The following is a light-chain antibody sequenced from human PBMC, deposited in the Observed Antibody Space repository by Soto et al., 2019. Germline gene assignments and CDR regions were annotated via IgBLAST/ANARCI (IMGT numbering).Light chain of an antibody. CDR2: GAS. J-gene: IGKJ5*01. CDR3: QQRSNWPPIT. Sequence: EIVMTQSPATLSVSPGESVTLSCRASQSVSNNLVWYQQKPGQAPRLLIYGASTRATGVPVRFSGSGSGTDFTLTISSLEPEDFAVYYCQQRSNWPPITFGQGTRLEI. CDR1: QSVSNN. V-gene: IGKV3-15*01.